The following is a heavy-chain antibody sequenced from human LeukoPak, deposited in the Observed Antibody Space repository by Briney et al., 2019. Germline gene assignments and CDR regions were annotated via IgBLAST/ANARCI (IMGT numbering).Heavy chain of an antibody. D-gene: IGHD3-10*02. V-gene: IGHV3-21*01. CDR3: ARDGLFGDQGYYFDY. CDR1: GLTFSGYS. CDR2: ISSSSDYI. Sequence: GGSLRLSCAASGLTFSGYSMNWVRQAPRKALEWVSCISSSSDYIYYADSVKGRFTISRDNAKNSLYLQMNSLRAEDTAVYYCARDGLFGDQGYYFDYWGQGTLVTVSS. J-gene: IGHJ4*02.